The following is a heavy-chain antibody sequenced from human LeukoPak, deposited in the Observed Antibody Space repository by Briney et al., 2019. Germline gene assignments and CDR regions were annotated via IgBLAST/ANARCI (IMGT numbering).Heavy chain of an antibody. CDR1: GYTLTELS. D-gene: IGHD6-19*01. Sequence: ASVKVSCKVSGYTLTELSMHWVRQAPGKGLEWMGGFDPEDGETIYAQKFQGRVTMTEDTSTDTAYMELSSLRSEGTAVYYCATAMRGWYYFDYWGQGTLVTVSS. CDR3: ATAMRGWYYFDY. CDR2: FDPEDGET. V-gene: IGHV1-24*01. J-gene: IGHJ4*02.